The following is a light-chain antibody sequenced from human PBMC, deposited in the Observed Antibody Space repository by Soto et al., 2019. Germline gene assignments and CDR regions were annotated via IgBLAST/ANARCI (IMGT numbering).Light chain of an antibody. CDR1: QSVSKY. CDR3: QQRSNWPIT. Sequence: EIVLTQSPASLSLSPGERATLSCRTSQSVSKYFAWYQQKPGRAPRLLIYDASSRATGIPARFIGSGSGTDFTLTISSLEPEVFAIYYCQQRSNWPITFGQGTRLEIK. V-gene: IGKV3-11*01. CDR2: DAS. J-gene: IGKJ5*01.